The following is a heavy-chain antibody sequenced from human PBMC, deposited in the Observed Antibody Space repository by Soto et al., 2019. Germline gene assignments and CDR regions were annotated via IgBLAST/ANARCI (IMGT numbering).Heavy chain of an antibody. J-gene: IGHJ6*02. CDR2: IGTSSSYI. D-gene: IGHD4-17*01. CDR3: ARDSVRDYLYYYYGMDV. CDR1: GFTFSSYT. Sequence: GGSLRLSCAASGFTFSSYTMNWVRQAPGRGLEWVSSIGTSSSYIYYADSVKGRFTISRDNAKNSLFLQMNSLRADDTAVYYCARDSVRDYLYYYYGMDVWGQGTTVTVSS. V-gene: IGHV3-21*01.